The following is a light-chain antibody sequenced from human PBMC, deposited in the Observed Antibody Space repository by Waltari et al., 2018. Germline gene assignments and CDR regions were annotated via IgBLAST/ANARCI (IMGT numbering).Light chain of an antibody. Sequence: SYELAQPSSVSVSPGQTARITCSGNVLAGKNARWVQQKPGQTPVLIIYKNTERPSGIPERFSGSSSGSTVTLTISGAQVEDEGDYYCYSATDNNLRVFGGGTKLTVL. CDR2: KNT. J-gene: IGLJ3*02. CDR3: YSATDNNLRV. CDR1: VLAGKN. V-gene: IGLV3-27*01.